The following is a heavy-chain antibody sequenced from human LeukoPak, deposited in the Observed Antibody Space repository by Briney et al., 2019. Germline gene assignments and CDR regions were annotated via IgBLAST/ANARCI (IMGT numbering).Heavy chain of an antibody. CDR3: ARATLRGYSYGYDY. CDR2: IYYSGST. Sequence: PSETLSLTCTVSGGSISSSSYYWCWIRQPPGKGLEWIGSIYYSGSTYYNPSLKSRVTISVDTSKNHFSLKLSSVTAADTAVYYCARATLRGYSYGYDYWGQGTLVTVSS. J-gene: IGHJ4*02. D-gene: IGHD5-18*01. CDR1: GGSISSSSYY. V-gene: IGHV4-39*02.